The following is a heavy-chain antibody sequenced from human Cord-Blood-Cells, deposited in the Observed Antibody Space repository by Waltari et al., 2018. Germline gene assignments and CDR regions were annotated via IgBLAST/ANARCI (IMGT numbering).Heavy chain of an antibody. D-gene: IGHD6-13*01. Sequence: EVQLLESGGGLVQPGGSLRLSCAASGFTFSSYAMSWVRQAPGKGLEWVSAISGSGGSTYYADSVKGRFTISRDNSKYTLYLQMNSLRAEDTAVYYCANRGTGSSWYYFDYWGQGTLVTVSS. CDR2: ISGSGGST. CDR3: ANRGTGSSWYYFDY. V-gene: IGHV3-23*01. CDR1: GFTFSSYA. J-gene: IGHJ4*02.